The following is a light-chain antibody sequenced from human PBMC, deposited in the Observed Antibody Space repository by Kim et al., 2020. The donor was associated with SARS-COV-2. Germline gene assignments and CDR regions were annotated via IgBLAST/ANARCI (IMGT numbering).Light chain of an antibody. J-gene: IGLJ3*02. CDR2: LNSDGSH. CDR3: QTWGTGIRV. V-gene: IGLV4-69*01. Sequence: ASVQLTCTLSSGHSSYAIAWHQQQREKGPRYLMKLNSDGSHSKWDGSPDRFSGSSSGAERYLTISSLQSEDEADYYCQTWGTGIRVFGGGTQLTVL. CDR1: SGHSSYA.